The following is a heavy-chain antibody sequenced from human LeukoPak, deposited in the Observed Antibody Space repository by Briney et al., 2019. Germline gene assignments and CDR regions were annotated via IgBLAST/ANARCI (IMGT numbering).Heavy chain of an antibody. CDR1: GYTFTGYY. CDR2: INPNSGGT. CDR3: ARDYRLVVVAARHYYYYMDV. D-gene: IGHD2-15*01. V-gene: IGHV1-2*02. J-gene: IGHJ6*03. Sequence: ASVKVSCKASGYTFTGYYMHWVRQAPGQGLEWMGWINPNSGGTNYAQKFQGRVTMTRDTSISTAYMELSRLRSDDTAVYYCARDYRLVVVAARHYYYYMDVWGKGTTVTISS.